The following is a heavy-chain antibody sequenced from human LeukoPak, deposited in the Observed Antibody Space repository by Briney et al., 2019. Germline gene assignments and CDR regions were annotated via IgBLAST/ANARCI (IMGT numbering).Heavy chain of an antibody. Sequence: ASEKVSCKASGYTFTSYYMHWVRQAPGQGLEWMGIINPSGGSTSYAQKFQGRVTMTRDTSISTAYMELSRLRSDDTAVYYCASGLDLWFGELLGSRDYWGQGTLVTVSS. V-gene: IGHV1-46*01. J-gene: IGHJ4*02. D-gene: IGHD3-10*01. CDR1: GYTFTSYY. CDR3: ASGLDLWFGELLGSRDY. CDR2: INPSGGST.